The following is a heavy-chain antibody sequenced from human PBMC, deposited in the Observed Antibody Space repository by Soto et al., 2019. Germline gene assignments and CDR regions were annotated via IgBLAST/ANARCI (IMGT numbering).Heavy chain of an antibody. D-gene: IGHD3-16*01. Sequence: SETLSLTCTVSGGSISSGDYYWSWIRQPPGKGLEWIGYIYYSGSTYYNPSLKSRVTISVDTSKNQFSLKLSSVTAADTAVYYCAGSYTPTTLGVDYWGQGTLVTVSS. V-gene: IGHV4-30-4*01. CDR3: AGSYTPTTLGVDY. CDR2: IYYSGST. CDR1: GGSISSGDYY. J-gene: IGHJ4*02.